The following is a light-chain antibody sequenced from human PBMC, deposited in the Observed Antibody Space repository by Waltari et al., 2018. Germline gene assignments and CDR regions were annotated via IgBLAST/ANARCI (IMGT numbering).Light chain of an antibody. Sequence: QSGLTQPPSASGSHGQSVTISCTGTSSDIGTSEFVSWYQLHPGNAPKLLIYAVAKRPSGVSVRFSGSKSGNTASLTVSGLQAEDEADYFCSSYGGSNNLLFGGGTKLTV. J-gene: IGLJ2*01. V-gene: IGLV2-8*01. CDR3: SSYGGSNNLL. CDR1: SSDIGTSEF. CDR2: AVA.